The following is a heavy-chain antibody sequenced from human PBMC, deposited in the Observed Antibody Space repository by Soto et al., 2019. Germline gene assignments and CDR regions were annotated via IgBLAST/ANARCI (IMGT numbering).Heavy chain of an antibody. CDR1: GGSISNNNYF. CDR2: IHYRGSA. D-gene: IGHD3-10*02. CDR3: AREVNVPDDADAFDI. V-gene: IGHV4-31*03. Sequence: QVQLQESGPGLVKPSQTLSLTCTVSGGSISNNNYFWSWIRQHPGKGLEWIGYIHYRGSAYYNPSLSGRVTILVDTTKNQFSMKLSSVTAADTAMYYCAREVNVPDDADAFDIWGQGTMVTVSS. J-gene: IGHJ3*02.